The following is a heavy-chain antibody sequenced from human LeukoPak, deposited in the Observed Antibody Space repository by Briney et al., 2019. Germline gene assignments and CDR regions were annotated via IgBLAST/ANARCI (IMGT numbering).Heavy chain of an antibody. CDR2: IYDTGST. Sequence: PSETLSLTCTVSGDSTSSYYWSWIRQPPGKGLEWIGYIYDTGSTNYNPSLKSRVTISVDTSKNQFSLKLSFVTAADTAVYYCARVLRDYPNWFDPWGQGTLVTVSS. CDR3: ARVLRDYPNWFDP. D-gene: IGHD5-12*01. V-gene: IGHV4-59*01. CDR1: GDSTSSYY. J-gene: IGHJ5*02.